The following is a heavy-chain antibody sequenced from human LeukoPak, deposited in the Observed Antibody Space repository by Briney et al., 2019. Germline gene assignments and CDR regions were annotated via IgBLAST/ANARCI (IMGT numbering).Heavy chain of an antibody. CDR1: GFTLSRYS. CDR2: ISTSSSYI. D-gene: IGHD3-16*02. Sequence: GGSLRLSCAASGFTLSRYSMNWVRQAPGKGLEWVSFISTSSSYIYYTDSVKGRFTISRDNAKSSLYLQMNSLRAEDTAVYYCARGQHGGTFGGVIVHVSGFDYWGQGALVTVSS. V-gene: IGHV3-21*01. J-gene: IGHJ4*02. CDR3: ARGQHGGTFGGVIVHVSGFDY.